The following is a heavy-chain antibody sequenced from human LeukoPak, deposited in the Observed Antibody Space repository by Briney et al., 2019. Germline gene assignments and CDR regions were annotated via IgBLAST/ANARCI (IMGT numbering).Heavy chain of an antibody. CDR1: GFTFSSYN. D-gene: IGHD3-22*01. CDR2: ISSSSTYI. J-gene: IGHJ4*02. V-gene: IGHV3-21*01. CDR3: ARNPPGAYYDSSGHYPAPFDY. Sequence: GGSLRLSCAASGFTFSSYNMNWVRQAPEKGPEWVSSISSSSTYIYYADSVKGRFTISRDNVKNSLYLQINSLRAEDTALYYCARNPPGAYYDSSGHYPAPFDYWGQGTLVTVSS.